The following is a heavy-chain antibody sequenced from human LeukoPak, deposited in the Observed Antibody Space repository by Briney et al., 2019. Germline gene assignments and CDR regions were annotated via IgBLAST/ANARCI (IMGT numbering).Heavy chain of an antibody. CDR2: INPNSGGT. J-gene: IGHJ5*02. Sequence: ASVKVSCKASGYTFTGYYMHWVRQAPGQGLEWMGWINPNSGGTNYAQKFQGWVTMTRDTSTSTAYMELRSLRSDDTAVYYCARGGDSGSYSPWGQGTLVTVSS. CDR1: GYTFTGYY. D-gene: IGHD1-26*01. CDR3: ARGGDSGSYSP. V-gene: IGHV1-2*04.